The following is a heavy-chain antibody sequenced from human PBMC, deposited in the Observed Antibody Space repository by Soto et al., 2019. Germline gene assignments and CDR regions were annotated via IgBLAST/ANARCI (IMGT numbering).Heavy chain of an antibody. CDR1: GFSLSTSGMC. D-gene: IGHD6-19*01. J-gene: IGHJ6*02. Sequence: SGPTLLNPTQTLTLTCTFSGFSLSTSGMCVSWIRQPPGKALEWLARIDWDDDKYYSTSLKTRLTISKDTSKNQVVLTMTNMDPVDTATYYCARILNSGSYYYGMDVWGQGTTVTVSS. CDR3: ARILNSGSYYYGMDV. V-gene: IGHV2-70*11. CDR2: IDWDDDK.